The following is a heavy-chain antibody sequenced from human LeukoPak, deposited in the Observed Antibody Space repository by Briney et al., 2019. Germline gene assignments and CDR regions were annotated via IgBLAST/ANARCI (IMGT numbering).Heavy chain of an antibody. CDR1: GFTFSSYG. CDR2: IRYDGSNK. J-gene: IGHJ4*02. CDR3: AREFDYYGSGSLDY. V-gene: IGHV3-30*02. Sequence: SGGSLRLSCAASGFTFSSYGMHWVRQAPSKGLEWVAFIRYDGSNKYYADSVKGRFTISRDNSKNTLYLQMNSLRAEDTAVYYCAREFDYYGSGSLDYWGQGTLVTVSS. D-gene: IGHD3-10*01.